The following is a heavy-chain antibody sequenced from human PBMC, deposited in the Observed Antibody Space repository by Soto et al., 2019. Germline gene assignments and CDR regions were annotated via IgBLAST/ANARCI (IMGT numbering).Heavy chain of an antibody. J-gene: IGHJ4*02. D-gene: IGHD6-13*01. CDR3: ARGTYRSKTDFDY. Sequence: LRLSCAASGFTFSDYYMTWIRQAPGSGLEWVSCISSSSGTISYANSVKGRSTISRDNAQNSLYLQMTSLRAEDTAVYYCARGTYRSKTDFDYWGQGTLVTVSS. CDR2: ISSSSGTI. CDR1: GFTFSDYY. V-gene: IGHV3-11*01.